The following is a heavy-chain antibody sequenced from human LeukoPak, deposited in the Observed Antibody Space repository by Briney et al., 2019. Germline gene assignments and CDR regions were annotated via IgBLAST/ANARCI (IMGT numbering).Heavy chain of an antibody. CDR1: GFTFDDYA. D-gene: IGHD3-22*01. V-gene: IGHV3-9*01. CDR3: AKEESYYDSSGYRYNWFDP. CDR2: ISWNSGSI. Sequence: GGSLRLSCAASGFTFDDYAMHWVRQAPGKGLEWVSGISWNSGSIGYADSVKGRFTISRDNAKNSLYLQMNSLRAEYTALYYCAKEESYYDSSGYRYNWFDPWGQGTLVTVSS. J-gene: IGHJ5*02.